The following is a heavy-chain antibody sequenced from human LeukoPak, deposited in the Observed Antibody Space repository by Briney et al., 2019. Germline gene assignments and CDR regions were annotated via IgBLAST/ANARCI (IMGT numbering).Heavy chain of an antibody. CDR2: ISWNSGSI. D-gene: IGHD6-13*01. CDR1: GFAFDDYA. CDR3: AKGSIAAARFDY. V-gene: IGHV3-9*01. J-gene: IGHJ4*02. Sequence: GRSLRLSCAASGFAFDDYAMHWVRQAPGKGLEWVSGISWNSGSIGYADSVKGRFTISRDNAKNSLYLQMNSLRAEDTALYYCAKGSIAAARFDYWGQGTLVTVSS.